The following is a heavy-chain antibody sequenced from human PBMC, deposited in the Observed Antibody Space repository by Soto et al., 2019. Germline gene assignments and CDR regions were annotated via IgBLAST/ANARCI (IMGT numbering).Heavy chain of an antibody. CDR1: GYTFTGYY. CDR3: ARGHRRIAAAGTGNGFSDY. D-gene: IGHD6-13*01. J-gene: IGHJ4*02. Sequence: QVQLVQSGAEVKKPGASVKVSCKASGYTFTGYYMHWVRQAPGQGLEWMGWINPNSGGTNYAQKFQGWVTMTRDTSISTAYMGLSRLRSDDTAVYYCARGHRRIAAAGTGNGFSDYWGQGTLVTVSS. CDR2: INPNSGGT. V-gene: IGHV1-2*04.